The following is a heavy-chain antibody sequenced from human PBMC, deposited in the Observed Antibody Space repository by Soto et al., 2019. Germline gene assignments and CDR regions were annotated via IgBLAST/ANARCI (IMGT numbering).Heavy chain of an antibody. V-gene: IGHV5-51*01. CDR2: IYPGDSDT. CDR1: GYSFTSYW. Sequence: GESLKISCKGSGYSFTSYWIGWVRQMPGKGLEWMGIIYPGDSDTRYSPSFQGQVTISADKSISTAYLQWSSLKASDTAMYYCARLPGGPDGYNSRYYYGMDVWGQGTTVTVSS. J-gene: IGHJ6*02. CDR3: ARLPGGPDGYNSRYYYGMDV. D-gene: IGHD5-12*01.